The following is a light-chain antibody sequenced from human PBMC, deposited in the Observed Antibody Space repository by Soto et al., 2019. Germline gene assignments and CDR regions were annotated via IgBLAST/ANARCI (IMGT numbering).Light chain of an antibody. J-gene: IGLJ1*01. CDR3: VSLAGGTYV. V-gene: IGLV2-8*01. Sequence: QSALTQPPSASGSPGQSVTISCTGTSSDVGAYIFVSWYQQQPGKAPKLMVYDVNRRPPGVPDRFFGSKSGNTASLTVSGLQAEDEADYYCVSLAGGTYVFGTGTKLTVL. CDR2: DVN. CDR1: SSDVGAYIF.